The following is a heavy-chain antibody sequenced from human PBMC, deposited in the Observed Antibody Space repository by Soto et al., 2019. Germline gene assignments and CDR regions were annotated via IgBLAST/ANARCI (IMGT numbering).Heavy chain of an antibody. CDR1: GFTFSNAW. CDR3: ATVYCATTSCYAPFDY. J-gene: IGHJ4*02. D-gene: IGHD2-2*01. CDR2: IKANSDGGTV. Sequence: GGSLRLSCAASGFTFSNAWMSWVRQAPGKGLEWIGRIKANSDGGTVDYASPVKGRFTISRDDSKSMLYLDLNSLKTEDTGVYFCATVYCATTSCYAPFDYWGKGTLVTVSS. V-gene: IGHV3-15*01.